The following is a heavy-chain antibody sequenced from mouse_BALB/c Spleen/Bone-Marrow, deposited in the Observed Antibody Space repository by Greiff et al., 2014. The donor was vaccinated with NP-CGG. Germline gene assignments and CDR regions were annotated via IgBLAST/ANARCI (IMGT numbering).Heavy chain of an antibody. Sequence: VQLQPSGAALVRPGAFVQLSCKASGFTIPAYSLPWVLPRPAQGLAWIGWIDPENYNVIYDPKFQGKASLTADTSSNTAYLQLSSLTSEDTAVYYCARLSPYGGFDYWGQGTTLTVSS. V-gene: IGHV14-1*02. J-gene: IGHJ2*01. CDR2: IDPENYNV. CDR3: ARLSPYGGFDY. D-gene: IGHD1-1*01. CDR1: GFTIPAYS.